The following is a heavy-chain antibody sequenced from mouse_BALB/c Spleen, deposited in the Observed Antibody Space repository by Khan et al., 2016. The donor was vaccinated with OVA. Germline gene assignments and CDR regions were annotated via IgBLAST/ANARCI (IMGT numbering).Heavy chain of an antibody. CDR3: ARGNYYGYYFDY. V-gene: IGHV3-2*02. CDR2: ISYSGVT. Sequence: EVQLQESGPGLVKPSQSLSLTCTVTGYSITSGYAWNWIRQFPGNKLEWMGYISYSGVTSYTPSLKSLISITRDTSKNQFFLQLTSVTTEDTATYYCARGNYYGYYFDYWGQGTTLTVSS. CDR1: GYSITSGYA. J-gene: IGHJ2*01. D-gene: IGHD1-1*01.